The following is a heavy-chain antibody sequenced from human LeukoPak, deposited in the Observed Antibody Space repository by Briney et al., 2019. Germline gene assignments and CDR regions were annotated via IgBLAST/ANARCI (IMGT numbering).Heavy chain of an antibody. D-gene: IGHD2-2*01. CDR2: IYHSGST. Sequence: SETLSLTCAVSGYSISSGYYWGWIRQPPGKGLEWIRSIYHSGSTYYNPSLKSRVTMSVDTSKNQLSLKLSSVTAADTAVYYCARVATRGHCSSTSCYGNYGMDVWGKGTTVTVSS. CDR1: GYSISSGYY. J-gene: IGHJ6*04. V-gene: IGHV4-38-2*01. CDR3: ARVATRGHCSSTSCYGNYGMDV.